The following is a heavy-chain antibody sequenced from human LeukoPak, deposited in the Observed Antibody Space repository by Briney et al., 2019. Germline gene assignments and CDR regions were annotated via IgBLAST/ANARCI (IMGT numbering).Heavy chain of an antibody. V-gene: IGHV3-53*01. D-gene: IGHD6-13*01. Sequence: PGGSLRLSCAASGFTVSDNYMSGVRQAPGKGLEWVSVMYSRGDTYYANSVKGRFTFSRDISKNTLYLQMNGLRTEDTAMYYCARDAPQVPAAGVLASWGQGTLVTVSS. J-gene: IGHJ5*02. CDR2: MYSRGDT. CDR1: GFTVSDNY. CDR3: ARDAPQVPAAGVLAS.